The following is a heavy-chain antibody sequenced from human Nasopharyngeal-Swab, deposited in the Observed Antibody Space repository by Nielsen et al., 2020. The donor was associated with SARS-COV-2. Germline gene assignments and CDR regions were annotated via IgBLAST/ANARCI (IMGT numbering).Heavy chain of an antibody. CDR3: ARDPRGDGYSFFDY. CDR2: IYGGGTT. Sequence: GESPKTSCAASGFSVPNRHMNWIRQAPGKGLEWVSVIYGGGTTEYADSVRGRFTISRDRSGNTLYLQMNSLGADDTAIYYCARDPRGDGYSFFDYWGQGTEVTVSS. CDR1: GFSVPNRH. V-gene: IGHV3-53*01. D-gene: IGHD5-24*01. J-gene: IGHJ4*02.